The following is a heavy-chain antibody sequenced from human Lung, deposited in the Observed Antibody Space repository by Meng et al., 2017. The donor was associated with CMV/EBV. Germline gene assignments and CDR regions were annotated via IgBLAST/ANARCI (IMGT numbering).Heavy chain of an antibody. J-gene: IGHJ4*02. CDR1: GFSFSDYY. CDR3: ARDRGGNYYFDY. Sequence: GGSLRLXCEGSGFSFSDYYMIWIRQAPGKGLEWLAYISSSGNSIYYTDSVEGRFTISRDNARNSLYLQMNSLRVDDTAVYYCARDRGGNYYFDYWGQG. CDR2: ISSSGNSI. V-gene: IGHV3-11*01. D-gene: IGHD4-23*01.